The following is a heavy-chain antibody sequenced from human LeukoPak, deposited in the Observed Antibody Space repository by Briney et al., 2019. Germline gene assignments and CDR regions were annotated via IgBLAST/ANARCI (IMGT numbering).Heavy chain of an antibody. Sequence: GGSLRLSCAASGFTFSSYGMHWVRQAPGKGLEWVAVISYDGSNKYYADSVKGRFTISRDNSKNTLYLQMNSLRAEDTAVYYCARARYSSYYFDYWGQGTLVTVSS. V-gene: IGHV3-30*03. D-gene: IGHD6-13*01. CDR2: ISYDGSNK. CDR1: GFTFSSYG. J-gene: IGHJ4*02. CDR3: ARARYSSYYFDY.